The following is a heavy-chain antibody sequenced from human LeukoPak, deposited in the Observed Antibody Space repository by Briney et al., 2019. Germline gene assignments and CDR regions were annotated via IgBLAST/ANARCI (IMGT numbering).Heavy chain of an antibody. V-gene: IGHV4-59*01. CDR2: TGGT. Sequence: SETLSLTCTVSGGSLGTYFWSWIRQSPGEGLEWIGYTGGTNYNPSLKSRVSISVDTSKNQFSLKLSSVTAADTAVYYCARDKSLRGRWYGNDCWGQGAQVTVSS. CDR3: ARDKSLRGRWYGNDC. D-gene: IGHD6-13*01. CDR1: GGSLGTYF. J-gene: IGHJ4*02.